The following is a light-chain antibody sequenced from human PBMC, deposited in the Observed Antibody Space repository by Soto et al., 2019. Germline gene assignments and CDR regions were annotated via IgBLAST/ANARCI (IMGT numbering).Light chain of an antibody. CDR2: GAS. J-gene: IGKJ2*01. CDR1: QSVSSN. V-gene: IGKV3-15*01. Sequence: EIVMTQSPATLSVSPGERATLSCRAGQSVSSNLAWYQQKPGQAPRLLISGASTRATGIQARFSGSGSGTEFTLTISSLQSEDFAVYYCQQYNYWPYTFGQGTKLEIK. CDR3: QQYNYWPYT.